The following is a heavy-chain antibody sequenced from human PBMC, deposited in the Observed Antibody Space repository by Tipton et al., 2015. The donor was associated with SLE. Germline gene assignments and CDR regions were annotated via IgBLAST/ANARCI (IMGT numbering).Heavy chain of an antibody. CDR2: IFYSGST. CDR1: GVSIDSWY. CDR3: ARARYCSSTGCYRFDP. Sequence: TLSLTCVVSGVSIDSWYWSWIRQSPGKGLEWIGYIFYSGSTKINPSLKSRVTISVDTSKNQFSLRLNSVTAADTAVYYCARARYCSSTGCYRFDPWGQGTLVTVSS. D-gene: IGHD2-2*02. J-gene: IGHJ5*02. V-gene: IGHV4-59*01.